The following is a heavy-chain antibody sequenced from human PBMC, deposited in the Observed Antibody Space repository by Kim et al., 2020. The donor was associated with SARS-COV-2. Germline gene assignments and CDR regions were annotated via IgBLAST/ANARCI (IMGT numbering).Heavy chain of an antibody. V-gene: IGHV4-34*12. Sequence: SETLSLTCGVYGGSLSGYSWSWLRQPPGKGLEWIGEIVHDGSTNYNPSLKSPFTISVDMFNNQLSLKLSSVTAADTGLYYCARVSGYCTGGNCRFDFWG. CDR2: IVHDGST. J-gene: IGHJ4*01. D-gene: IGHD2-8*02. CDR1: GGSLSGYS. CDR3: ARVSGYCTGGNCRFDF.